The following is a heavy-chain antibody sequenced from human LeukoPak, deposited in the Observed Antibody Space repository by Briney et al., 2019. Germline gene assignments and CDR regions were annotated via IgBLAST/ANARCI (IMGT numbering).Heavy chain of an antibody. CDR1: GFTFSSYS. Sequence: GGSLRLSCAASGFTFSSYSMNWVRQAPGKGLEWVSFISSSSSYIYYADSMKGRFTISRDNAKNSLYLQMNSLRAEDTAVYYCARDWFHAIDYWGQGTLVTVSS. D-gene: IGHD2/OR15-2a*01. CDR3: ARDWFHAIDY. V-gene: IGHV3-21*01. CDR2: ISSSSSYI. J-gene: IGHJ4*02.